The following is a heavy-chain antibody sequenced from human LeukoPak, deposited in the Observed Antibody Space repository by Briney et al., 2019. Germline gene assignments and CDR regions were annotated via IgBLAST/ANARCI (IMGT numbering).Heavy chain of an antibody. CDR3: ARVSHYGSGYYYTLAY. V-gene: IGHV3-33*01. D-gene: IGHD3-10*01. CDR2: IWYDGYNK. Sequence: PGGSLRLSCAASGFIFSNYGMHWVRQAPGKGLEGVAGIWYDGYNKFYADSAKGRFTISRDNSKNTLYLQMSSLRAEDTALYYCARVSHYGSGYYYTLAYWGQGTLVTVSS. J-gene: IGHJ4*02. CDR1: GFIFSNYG.